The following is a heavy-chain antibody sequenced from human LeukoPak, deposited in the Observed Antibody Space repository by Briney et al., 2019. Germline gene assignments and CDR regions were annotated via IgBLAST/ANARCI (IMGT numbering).Heavy chain of an antibody. CDR3: ARARGYSGYADYYGMDV. Sequence: GGSLRLSCAASGFTFSSYDMHWVRQATGKGLEWVSAIGTAGDTYYPGSVKGRFTISRENAKNSLYLQINSLRAGDTAVYYCARARGYSGYADYYGMDVWGQGTTVTVSS. V-gene: IGHV3-13*01. CDR2: IGTAGDT. J-gene: IGHJ6*02. CDR1: GFTFSSYD. D-gene: IGHD5-12*01.